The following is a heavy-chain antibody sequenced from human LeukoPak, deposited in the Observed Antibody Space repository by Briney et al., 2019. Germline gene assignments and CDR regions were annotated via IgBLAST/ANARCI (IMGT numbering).Heavy chain of an antibody. CDR2: INPNSGGT. CDR1: GYTFTGYN. V-gene: IGHV1-2*02. Sequence: ASVKVSCKASGYTFTGYNMHWVRQAPGQGLEWMGWINPNSGGTNYAQKFQGRVTITADKSPSTAYMELSSLRSEDTAVYYCSRVRKSGPRGDYHILAGYQHYDGFDMWGEGTMVTVS. J-gene: IGHJ3*02. D-gene: IGHD3-9*01. CDR3: SRVRKSGPRGDYHILAGYQHYDGFDM.